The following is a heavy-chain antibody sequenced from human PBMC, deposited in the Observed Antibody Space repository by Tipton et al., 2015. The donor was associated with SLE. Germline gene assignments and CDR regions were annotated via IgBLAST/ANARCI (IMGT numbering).Heavy chain of an antibody. CDR1: GVSFSGYY. Sequence: TLSLTCAVYGVSFSGYYWSWIRQPPGKGLEWIGEINHSGSTNYNPSLKSRVTISVDTSKNQFSLKLSSVTAADTAVYYCARADIAAAGYFDYWGQGTLVTVSS. D-gene: IGHD6-13*01. V-gene: IGHV4-34*01. CDR2: INHSGST. CDR3: ARADIAAAGYFDY. J-gene: IGHJ4*02.